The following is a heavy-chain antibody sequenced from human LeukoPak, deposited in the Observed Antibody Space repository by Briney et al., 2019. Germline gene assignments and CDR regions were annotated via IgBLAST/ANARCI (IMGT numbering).Heavy chain of an antibody. J-gene: IGHJ4*02. CDR3: ARGYGSGSYSQFDY. CDR1: GGTFSSYT. Sequence: SVKVSCKASGGTFSSYTISWVRQAPGQGLEWMGGIIPILGIANYAQKFQGRVTITADKSTSTAYMELSSLRSEDTAVYYCARGYGSGSYSQFDYWGQGTLVTVSS. CDR2: IIPILGIA. V-gene: IGHV1-69*02. D-gene: IGHD3-10*01.